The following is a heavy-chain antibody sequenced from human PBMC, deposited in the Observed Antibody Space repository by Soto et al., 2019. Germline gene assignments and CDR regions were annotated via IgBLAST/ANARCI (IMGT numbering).Heavy chain of an antibody. CDR2: IKQDGSEE. J-gene: IGHJ6*04. CDR3: AREIAARL. Sequence: VQLVESGGGLVQPGGSLRLSCAASGFTFSSYWMSWFRQAPGKGLEWGANIKQDGSEENYVDSVKGRITISRDNAKNALYLQMNSLRVEDTAVYYCAREIAARLWGKGTTVTVSS. D-gene: IGHD6-6*01. V-gene: IGHV3-7*01. CDR1: GFTFSSYW.